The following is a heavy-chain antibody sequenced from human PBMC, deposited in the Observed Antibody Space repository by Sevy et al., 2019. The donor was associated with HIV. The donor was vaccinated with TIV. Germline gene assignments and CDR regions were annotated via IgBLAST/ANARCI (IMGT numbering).Heavy chain of an antibody. CDR2: ISGSGGST. CDR3: AKDHLLSTDAFDI. CDR1: GFTFSSYA. Sequence: GGSLRLSCVGSGFTFSSYAMTWVRQAPGKGLEWVSAISGSGGSTYYADSVKGRFTISRDNSKNTLYLQMNSLRAEDTAVYYCAKDHLLSTDAFDIWGQGTMVTVSS. J-gene: IGHJ3*02. V-gene: IGHV3-23*01. D-gene: IGHD2-2*01.